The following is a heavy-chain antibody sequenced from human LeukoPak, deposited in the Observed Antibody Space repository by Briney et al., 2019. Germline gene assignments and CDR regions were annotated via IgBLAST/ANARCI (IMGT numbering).Heavy chain of an antibody. V-gene: IGHV3-7*01. Sequence: PGGSLRLSCVASGFTFSRSWMDWVRQAPGKGLEWVADIKGDGSETHYVDSAKGQFTISRDNAKNYLYLQIDRVRVEDTAIYYCAKSLDYWGQGALLTVSS. CDR2: IKGDGSET. J-gene: IGHJ4*02. CDR3: AKSLDY. CDR1: GFTFSRSW.